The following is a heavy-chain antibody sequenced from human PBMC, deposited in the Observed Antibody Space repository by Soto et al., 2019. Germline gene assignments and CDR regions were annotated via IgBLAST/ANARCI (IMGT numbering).Heavy chain of an antibody. D-gene: IGHD1-26*01. CDR1: GFNFGDYY. CDR3: ARLRVGVNWYFDL. V-gene: IGHV3-11*06. Sequence: QMQLVESGGDLVKPGGSLRLSCAASGFNFGDYYMSWVRQAPGKGLEWVSFVSSTGGYTKYSDSVGGRFTVSRDNGKDSLQLQLNSLRVEDTAVYYCARLRVGVNWYFDLWGRGTLVTVSS. J-gene: IGHJ2*01. CDR2: VSSTGGYT.